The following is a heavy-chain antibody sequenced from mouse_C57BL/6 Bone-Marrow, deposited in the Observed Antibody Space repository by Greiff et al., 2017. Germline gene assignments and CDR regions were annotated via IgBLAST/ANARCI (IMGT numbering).Heavy chain of an antibody. CDR2: IDPANGNT. V-gene: IGHV14-3*01. CDR1: GFNLKNTY. J-gene: IGHJ2*01. CDR3: AGNSRGTAQAKRYFDD. Sequence: EVQLQQSVAELVRPGASVKLSCTASGFNLKNTYMHWVKPRPEQGLEWIGRIDPANGNTKYAPKFQGKATITADPSSNTAYLQLSSLTSEDTAIDYWAGNSRGTAQAKRYFDDWGQGTTLTVSS. D-gene: IGHD3-2*02.